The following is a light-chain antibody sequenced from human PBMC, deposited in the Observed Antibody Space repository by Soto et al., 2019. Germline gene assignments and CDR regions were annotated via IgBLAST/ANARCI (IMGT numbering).Light chain of an antibody. J-gene: IGLJ3*02. Sequence: NFMLTQPHSVSASPGKTVTISCTRSSGSIASNYVQWYQQRPGSSPTTVIYEDNRRPSGVPDRFSGSIDSSSNSASLTISGLKTEDEADYFCQSYDSSIYWLFGGGTKLTVL. CDR3: QSYDSSIYWL. CDR2: EDN. CDR1: SGSIASNY. V-gene: IGLV6-57*01.